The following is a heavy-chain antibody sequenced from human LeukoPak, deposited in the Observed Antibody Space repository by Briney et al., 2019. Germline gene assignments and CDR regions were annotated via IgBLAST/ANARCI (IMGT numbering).Heavy chain of an antibody. D-gene: IGHD5-18*01. Sequence: SETLSLTCAVYGGSFSGYYWSWIRQPPGKGLEWIGEINHSGSTNYNPSLKSRVTISVDTSKNQFSLKLSSVTAADTAVYYCARDRVLRGYSYGFDYWGQGTLVTVSS. CDR3: ARDRVLRGYSYGFDY. CDR2: INHSGST. V-gene: IGHV4-34*01. CDR1: GGSFSGYY. J-gene: IGHJ4*02.